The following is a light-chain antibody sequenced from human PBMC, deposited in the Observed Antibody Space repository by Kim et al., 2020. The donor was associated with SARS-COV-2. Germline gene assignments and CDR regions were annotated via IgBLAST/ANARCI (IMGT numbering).Light chain of an antibody. Sequence: SYELTQPPSVSVSPGQTASITCSGDKLGDKYACWYQQKPGQSPVLVIYQDSKRPSGIPERFSGSNSGNTATLTISGTQAIDEADYYCQAWDSSTVVFGTGTKVTVL. CDR3: QAWDSSTVV. V-gene: IGLV3-1*01. CDR1: KLGDKY. CDR2: QDS. J-gene: IGLJ1*01.